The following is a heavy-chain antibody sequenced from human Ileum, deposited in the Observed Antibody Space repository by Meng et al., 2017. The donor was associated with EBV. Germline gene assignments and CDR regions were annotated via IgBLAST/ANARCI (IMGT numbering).Heavy chain of an antibody. CDR3: ARGGNFDT. CDR1: GYTFSTYT. Sequence: QVQLVHSGSELMKPGAAVKVFCKASGYTFSTYTINWVRQAHGRGLEWMGWISTNTGTPTYTQGFTGRFVFSLDTSVSTAYLQISSLKAEDTAVYYCARGGNFDTWGQGTLVTVAS. CDR2: ISTNTGTP. J-gene: IGHJ4*02. V-gene: IGHV7-4-1*02.